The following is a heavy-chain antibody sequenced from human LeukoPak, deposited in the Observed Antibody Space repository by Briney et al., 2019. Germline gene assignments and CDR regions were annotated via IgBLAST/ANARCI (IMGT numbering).Heavy chain of an antibody. Sequence: GGSLRLSCTASAFTFGDYAMNWVRQAPGKGLEWVGFVRGKPYGATTEYAASVKGRFTISRDDSKSIAYLQMNSLKTKDTAVYYCTRAQTEVGAKYYFDYWGQGTLVTVSS. CDR1: AFTFGDYA. CDR2: VRGKPYGATT. J-gene: IGHJ4*02. CDR3: TRAQTEVGAKYYFDY. D-gene: IGHD1-26*01. V-gene: IGHV3-49*04.